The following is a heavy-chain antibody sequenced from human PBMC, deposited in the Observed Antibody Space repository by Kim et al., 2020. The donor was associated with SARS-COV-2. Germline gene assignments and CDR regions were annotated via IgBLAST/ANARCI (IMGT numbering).Heavy chain of an antibody. V-gene: IGHV4-38-2*02. Sequence: SETLSLTCTVSGYSISSGYYWGWIRQPPGKGLEWIGSIYHSGSTYYNPSLKSRVTISVDTSKNQFSLKLSSVTAADTAVYYCARDLGPRLWFGGKLYWG. CDR3: ARDLGPRLWFGGKLY. D-gene: IGHD3-10*01. CDR1: GYSISSGYY. J-gene: IGHJ4*01. CDR2: IYHSGST.